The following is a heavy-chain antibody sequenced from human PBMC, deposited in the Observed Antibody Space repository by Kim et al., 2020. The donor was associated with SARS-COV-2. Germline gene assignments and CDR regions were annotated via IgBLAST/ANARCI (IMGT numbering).Heavy chain of an antibody. CDR1: GFTFSSYS. CDR3: ARDLVGLHCSSTSCYTNPYYYYYGMDV. CDR2: ISSSSSYI. J-gene: IGHJ6*02. D-gene: IGHD2-2*02. V-gene: IGHV3-21*01. Sequence: GGSLRLSCAASGFTFSSYSMNWVRQAPGKGLEWVSSISSSSSYIYYADSVKGRFTISRDNAKNSLYLQMNSLRAEDTAVYYCARDLVGLHCSSTSCYTNPYYYYYGMDVWGQGTTVTVSS.